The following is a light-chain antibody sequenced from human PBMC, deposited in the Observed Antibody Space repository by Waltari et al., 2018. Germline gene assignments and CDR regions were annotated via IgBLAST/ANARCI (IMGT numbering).Light chain of an antibody. J-gene: IGKJ2*01. CDR2: MAS. V-gene: IGKV1-5*03. Sequence: DIQMTQSPSTLSASVGDRVTISCRASQSVGTWLAWYQPKPGKAPKLLIYMASSLESGVPSRYSGRGAGTEFTLTISGLQPDDFATYSCQQYSSFSTFGQGTKV. CDR1: QSVGTW. CDR3: QQYSSFST.